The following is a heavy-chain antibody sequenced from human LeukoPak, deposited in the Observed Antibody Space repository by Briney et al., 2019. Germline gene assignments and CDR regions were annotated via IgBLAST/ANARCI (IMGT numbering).Heavy chain of an antibody. CDR3: ARAVDYRNYFDY. D-gene: IGHD4-11*01. CDR2: IYHSGTT. CDR1: GDSMTRGGYY. V-gene: IGHV4-31*03. Sequence: SETLSLTCTVSGDSMTRGGYYWSWVRQHPGKGLEWVGYIYHSGTTFYNPSLESRATISVDTSQSQFSLKLTSVTAADTVVYYCARAVDYRNYFDYWGQGALVTVSS. J-gene: IGHJ4*02.